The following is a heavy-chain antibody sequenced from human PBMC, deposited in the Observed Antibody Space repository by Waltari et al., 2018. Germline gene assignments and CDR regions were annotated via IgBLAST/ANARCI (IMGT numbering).Heavy chain of an antibody. J-gene: IGHJ6*02. CDR3: TNFMSG. Sequence: EVHLVESGGGLVQPGGSLKLYCAASGFTFSDFTMYGVRQASGKGLEWVGHIRSKANNYATGNAASVKGRFTVSRDDSKNTAYLQMNSLRTEDTAIYYCTNFMSGWGQGTTVTVSS. CDR2: IRSKANNYAT. D-gene: IGHD3-10*01. V-gene: IGHV3-73*02. CDR1: GFTFSDFT.